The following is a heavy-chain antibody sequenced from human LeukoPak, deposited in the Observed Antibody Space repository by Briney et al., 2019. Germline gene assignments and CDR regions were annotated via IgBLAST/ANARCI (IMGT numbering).Heavy chain of an antibody. D-gene: IGHD3-10*01. V-gene: IGHV3-74*01. Sequence: PGGSLRLSCAASGFTFSNYWMHWVRQAPGKGLVWVSRINRDGSSTNYADSVKGRFTISRDNSKNTLYLQMNSLRAEDMALYYCAKVGGPAGPDAFDIWGQGTMVTVSS. CDR3: AKVGGPAGPDAFDI. J-gene: IGHJ3*02. CDR2: INRDGSST. CDR1: GFTFSNYW.